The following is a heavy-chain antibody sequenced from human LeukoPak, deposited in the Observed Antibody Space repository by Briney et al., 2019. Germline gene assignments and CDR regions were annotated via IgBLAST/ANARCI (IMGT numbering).Heavy chain of an antibody. V-gene: IGHV4-61*01. Sequence: AETLSLTCTVSGGSVSSSNYYWSWIRQPPGKGLEWVGFFSYNVHSDYNPSLKSRVTISVDTSKNQFSLRLSSVTAADTAIYYCARVSVAGTGPDYWGQGTLFTVSS. CDR3: ARVSVAGTGPDY. D-gene: IGHD6-13*01. CDR2: FSYNVHS. J-gene: IGHJ4*02. CDR1: GGSVSSSNYY.